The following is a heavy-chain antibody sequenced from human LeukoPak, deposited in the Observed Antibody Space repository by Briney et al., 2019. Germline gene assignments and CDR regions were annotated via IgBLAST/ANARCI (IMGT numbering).Heavy chain of an antibody. Sequence: GGSLRLSCAASGFTFSSYGMHWVRQAPGKGLEWVAFIRYDGSNKYYADSVKGRFTISRDNSKNTLYLQMNSLRVDDTAVYYCARDAVTGYSSGWYKPFPFDYWGQGSLVTVSS. CDR3: ARDAVTGYSSGWYKPFPFDY. J-gene: IGHJ4*02. D-gene: IGHD6-19*01. CDR2: IRYDGSNK. CDR1: GFTFSSYG. V-gene: IGHV3-30*02.